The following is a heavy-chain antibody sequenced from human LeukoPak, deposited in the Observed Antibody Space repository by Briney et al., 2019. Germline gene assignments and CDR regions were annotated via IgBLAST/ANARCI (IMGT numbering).Heavy chain of an antibody. CDR3: ARRYGYNSPFDY. J-gene: IGHJ4*02. CDR1: GGSISSYY. CDR2: IYYSGST. D-gene: IGHD5-24*01. V-gene: IGHV4-59*08. Sequence: SETLSLTCTVSGGSISSYYGSWIRQPPGKGLEGIGYIYYSGSTNYNPSLKRRVTISVDTSKNQFSLKLSSVTAADTAVYYCARRYGYNSPFDYWGQGTLVTVSS.